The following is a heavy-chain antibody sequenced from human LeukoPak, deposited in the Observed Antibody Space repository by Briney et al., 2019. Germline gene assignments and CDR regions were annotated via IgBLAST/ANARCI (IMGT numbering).Heavy chain of an antibody. Sequence: SETLSLTCAVSGGSFSGYYRSWIRQPPGKGLERVGFIYYNGSTSYNPSLKSRVTISVDRSKSQFSLRLSSVTAADTALYYCARAVGYYGSGTSGEEWFDPWGQGTLVTISS. D-gene: IGHD3-10*01. CDR2: IYYNGST. J-gene: IGHJ5*02. V-gene: IGHV4-59*08. CDR1: GGSFSGYY. CDR3: ARAVGYYGSGTSGEEWFDP.